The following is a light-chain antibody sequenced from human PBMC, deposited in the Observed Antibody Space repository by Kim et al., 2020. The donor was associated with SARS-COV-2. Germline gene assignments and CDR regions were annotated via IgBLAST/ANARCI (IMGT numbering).Light chain of an antibody. CDR1: NIGGKS. J-gene: IGLJ3*02. V-gene: IGLV3-21*04. CDR3: QVWDSNTDHWV. CDR2: SNS. Sequence: SYELTQPPSVSVAPGKPASITCGGVNIGGKSVHWYQQRPGQAPILVIYSNSDRPSGIPDRFSGSNSGLTATLTITRVEAGGEAAYYCQVWDSNTDHWVFG.